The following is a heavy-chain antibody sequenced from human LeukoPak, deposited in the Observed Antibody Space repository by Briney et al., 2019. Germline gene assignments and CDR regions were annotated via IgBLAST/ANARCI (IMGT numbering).Heavy chain of an antibody. CDR3: ARDLGRDYPLDAFDI. CDR2: IYYAGST. Sequence: PSETLSHTCTVSGGSISSPSYYWGWVRQPPGKGLEWIGSIYYAGSTYHNPSLKSRLSISVDTSKNHFSLRLSSVTAADTAVYYCARDLGRDYPLDAFDIWGQGTVVIVSS. D-gene: IGHD1-26*01. V-gene: IGHV4-39*07. J-gene: IGHJ3*02. CDR1: GGSISSPSYY.